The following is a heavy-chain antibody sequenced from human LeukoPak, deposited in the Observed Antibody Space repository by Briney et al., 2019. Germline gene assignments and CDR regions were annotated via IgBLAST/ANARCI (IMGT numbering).Heavy chain of an antibody. V-gene: IGHV3-23*01. D-gene: IGHD6-13*01. J-gene: IGHJ1*01. CDR3: ANVIIVAAGYEYFQH. Sequence: GGSLRLSCSASGFTFSSYAMHWVRQAPGKGLERVSGISGSGSDTFYADSVKGRFTISRDNSKNTLYLQMSSLRAEDTAVYYCANVIIVAAGYEYFQHWGQGTLVSVSS. CDR2: ISGSGSDT. CDR1: GFTFSSYA.